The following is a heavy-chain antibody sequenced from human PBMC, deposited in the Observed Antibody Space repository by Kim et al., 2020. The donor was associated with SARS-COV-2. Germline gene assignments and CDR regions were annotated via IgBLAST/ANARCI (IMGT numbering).Heavy chain of an antibody. Sequence: ASVKVSCKASGYTFTSYAMHWVRQAPGQRLEWMGWINAGNGNTKYSQKFQGRVTITRDTSASTAYMDLSSLRSEDTAVYYCARNGPHAYDSTGFYYGIDYWGQGTLVTVSS. CDR1: GYTFTSYA. V-gene: IGHV1-3*01. CDR3: ARNGPHAYDSTGFYYGIDY. J-gene: IGHJ4*02. CDR2: INAGNGNT. D-gene: IGHD3-22*01.